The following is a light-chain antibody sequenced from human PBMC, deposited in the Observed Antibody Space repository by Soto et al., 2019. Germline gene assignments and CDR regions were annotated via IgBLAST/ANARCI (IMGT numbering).Light chain of an antibody. V-gene: IGKV3-20*01. CDR2: GAS. CDR1: QSVSSSS. CDR3: PHYGTSPPYT. Sequence: EIVLTQSPGTLSLSPGERAALSCRASQSVSSSSLAWYQQKPGQAPRLLIYGASSRAAGIPDRFSGSGSGTDFTLTITRLETEDFDVYFCPHYGTSPPYTFGQGTKLEI. J-gene: IGKJ2*01.